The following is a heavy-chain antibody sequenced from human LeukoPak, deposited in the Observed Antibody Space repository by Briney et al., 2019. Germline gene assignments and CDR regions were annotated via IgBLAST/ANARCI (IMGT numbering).Heavy chain of an antibody. CDR3: ARDGAGGGWYFSDSNWFDP. D-gene: IGHD6-19*01. CDR1: GFTFSSYW. CDR2: IKQDGSEK. V-gene: IGHV3-7*01. Sequence: GGSLRLSCAASGFTFSSYWMSWVRQAPGKGLEWVANIKQDGSEKYYVDSVKGRFTISRDNAKNSLYLQMNSLRAEDTAVYYCARDGAGGGWYFSDSNWFDPWGQGTLVTVSS. J-gene: IGHJ5*02.